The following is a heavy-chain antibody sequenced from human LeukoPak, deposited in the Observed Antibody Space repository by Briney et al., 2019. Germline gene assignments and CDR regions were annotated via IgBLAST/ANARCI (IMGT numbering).Heavy chain of an antibody. J-gene: IGHJ3*02. CDR1: GGTFSSYA. V-gene: IGHV1-69*05. Sequence: SVKVSCKASGGTFSSYAISWVRQAPGQGLEWMGGIIPIFGTANYAQKFQGRVTITTDESTSTAYMELSSLRSEDTAVYYCANVLRFHDAFDIWGQGTMVTVSS. CDR2: IIPIFGTA. D-gene: IGHD3-3*01. CDR3: ANVLRFHDAFDI.